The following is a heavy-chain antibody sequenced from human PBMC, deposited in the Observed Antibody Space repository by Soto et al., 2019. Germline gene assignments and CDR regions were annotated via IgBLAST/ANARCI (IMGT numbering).Heavy chain of an antibody. CDR1: GFTFKDFSYW. J-gene: IGHJ3*02. CDR3: ARAAFISTWGTFDI. D-gene: IGHD6-13*01. Sequence: GGSLRLSCTASGFTFKDFSYWMHWVRQAPGKGLVWVSRINSDGSCISYADSVKARFTISRDNAKSTLYLQMNSLRDDDSAVYYCARAAFISTWGTFDIWGHGTMVTVSS. V-gene: IGHV3-74*01. CDR2: INSDGSCI.